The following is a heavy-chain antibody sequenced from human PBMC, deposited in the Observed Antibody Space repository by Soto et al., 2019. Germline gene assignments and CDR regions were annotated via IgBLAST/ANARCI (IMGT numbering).Heavy chain of an antibody. V-gene: IGHV1-24*01. CDR2: FDPEDGET. CDR3: ATANERQVSIGPYYGMDV. J-gene: IGHJ6*02. CDR1: GYTLTELS. Sequence: ASVKVSCKVSGYTLTELSMHWVRQAPGKGLEWMGGFDPEDGETIYAQKFQGRVTMTEDTSTDTAYMELSSLRSEDTAVYYCATANERQVSIGPYYGMDVWGQGTTVTVSS. D-gene: IGHD1-1*01.